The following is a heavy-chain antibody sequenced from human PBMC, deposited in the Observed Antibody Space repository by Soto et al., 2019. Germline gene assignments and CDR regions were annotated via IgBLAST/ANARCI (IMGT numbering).Heavy chain of an antibody. CDR2: MYSSGIT. CDR3: AKEAVNYRAIDY. V-gene: IGHV4-4*07. D-gene: IGHD1-7*01. J-gene: IGHJ4*02. Sequence: QVQLQESGPGLVNPSETLSLTCTVSGGSISSYFWTWIRQPAGKGLEWIGRMYSSGITNYNPSLKSRVTMSVDTSKNKFSLNLTSVTAADPAVYYCAKEAVNYRAIDYWGQGTLVTVSS. CDR1: GGSISSYF.